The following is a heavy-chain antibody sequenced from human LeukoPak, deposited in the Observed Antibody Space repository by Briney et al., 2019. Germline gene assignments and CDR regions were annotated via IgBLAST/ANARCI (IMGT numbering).Heavy chain of an antibody. Sequence: GASVKVSCKASGYTPTNFDINWVRQVTGQGLEWMGWMNPKSGNTGYAQKFQGRVTMTRDTSMSTAYMELSGLRSEDTAVYYCARLPQSGWYDNYYYYGMDVWGQGTTVTVSS. CDR3: ARLPQSGWYDNYYYYGMDV. J-gene: IGHJ6*02. D-gene: IGHD6-19*01. CDR1: GYTPTNFD. CDR2: MNPKSGNT. V-gene: IGHV1-8*01.